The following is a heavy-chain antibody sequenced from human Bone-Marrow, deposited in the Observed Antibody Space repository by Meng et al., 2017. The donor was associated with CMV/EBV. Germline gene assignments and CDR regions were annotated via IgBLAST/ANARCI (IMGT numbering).Heavy chain of an antibody. CDR2: IIPIFGTA. Sequence: SVKVSCKASGGTFSSYAISWVRQAPGQGLEWMGGIIPIFGTANYAQKFQGRVTITTDESTSTAYKELSSLRSEDTAVDYCARASRGYSYGCNVDYWGQGALVTVSS. V-gene: IGHV1-69*05. CDR1: GGTFSSYA. J-gene: IGHJ4*02. CDR3: ARASRGYSYGCNVDY. D-gene: IGHD5-18*01.